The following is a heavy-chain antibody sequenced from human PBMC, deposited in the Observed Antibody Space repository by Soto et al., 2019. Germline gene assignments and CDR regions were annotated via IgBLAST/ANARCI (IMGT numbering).Heavy chain of an antibody. V-gene: IGHV5-51*01. CDR1: GYIFSSYW. CDR3: ASSLPRRRGFLFDF. D-gene: IGHD3-10*01. CDR2: VYPGDSDT. J-gene: IGHJ4*02. Sequence: GESLKLSCKGSGYIFSSYWIGWVRLMPGKGLEWMGIVYPGDSDTRYSPSFQGQVTISADKSISTAFLQWSSLKASDAAMYDCASSLPRRRGFLFDFWGLGTLVTVSS.